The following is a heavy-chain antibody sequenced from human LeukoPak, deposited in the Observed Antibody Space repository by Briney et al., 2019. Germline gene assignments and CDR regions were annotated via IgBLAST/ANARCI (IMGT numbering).Heavy chain of an antibody. CDR2: IYHSGST. CDR3: ARRSHLLEAADY. CDR1: GGSISSGGYS. Sequence: SQTLSLTCAVSGGSISSGGYSWSWIRQPPGKGLEWIGYIYHSGSTYYNPSLKSRVTISVDRSKNQFSLTLSSVTAADTAVYYCARRSHLLEAADYWGQGTLVTVSS. J-gene: IGHJ4*02. D-gene: IGHD1-1*01. V-gene: IGHV4-30-2*01.